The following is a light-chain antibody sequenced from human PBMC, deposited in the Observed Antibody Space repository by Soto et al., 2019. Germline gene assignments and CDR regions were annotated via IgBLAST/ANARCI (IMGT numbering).Light chain of an antibody. CDR3: QQSNSTSHT. V-gene: IGKV1-39*01. J-gene: IGKJ1*01. CDR2: AAS. CDR1: QSITTY. Sequence: DIQMTQSPSSLSASVGDRVTITCRSSQSITTYLNWYQQKPGKAPKLLIYAASVLQSGVPSRFSGSVSGNDLPLTISSLLPEDFANSYCQQSNSTSHTFGQGTQLDIK.